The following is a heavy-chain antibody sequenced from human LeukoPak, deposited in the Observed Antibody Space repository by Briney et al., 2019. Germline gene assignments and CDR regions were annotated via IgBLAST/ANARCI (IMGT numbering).Heavy chain of an antibody. CDR2: IYLGDSDS. J-gene: IGHJ4*02. Sequence: GESLKISCKGSGYTFSTYWIGWVRQMPGKGLEWMGMIYLGDSDSRYSPSFQGQVTISADKSTSTAYPQWNSLKASDSAIYYCARHRYDSAYYADYWGQGTLVTVSS. CDR1: GYTFSTYW. CDR3: ARHRYDSAYYADY. D-gene: IGHD3-22*01. V-gene: IGHV5-51*01.